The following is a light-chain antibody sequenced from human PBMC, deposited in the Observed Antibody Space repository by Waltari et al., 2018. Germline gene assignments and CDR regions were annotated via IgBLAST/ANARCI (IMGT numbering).Light chain of an antibody. CDR3: QQYNKWPLYT. CDR2: DSS. Sequence: EIVMTQSPATLSVSPGERATLSCRASQSVSYNLAWFQQKPGQAPRLLIYDSSTRTTGIPGRFSGSGSGTEFTLTISSLQSEDFAVYYCQQYNKWPLYTFGQGTKLEIK. J-gene: IGKJ2*01. CDR1: QSVSYN. V-gene: IGKV3-15*01.